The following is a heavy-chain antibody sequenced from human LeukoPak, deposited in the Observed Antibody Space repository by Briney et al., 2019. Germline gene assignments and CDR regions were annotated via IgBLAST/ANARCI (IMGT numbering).Heavy chain of an antibody. D-gene: IGHD6-13*01. V-gene: IGHV4-4*07. CDR1: GGSFSSYY. J-gene: IGHJ4*02. CDR2: IYTSGST. Sequence: SGTLSLTCTGSGGSFSSYYWSWIRQPAGKGLEWIGRIYTSGSTNYNPSLKSRVTMSVNTSKNQFSLKLSSVTAADTAVYYCARRGAAAAYFDYWGQGTLVTVSS. CDR3: ARRGAAAAYFDY.